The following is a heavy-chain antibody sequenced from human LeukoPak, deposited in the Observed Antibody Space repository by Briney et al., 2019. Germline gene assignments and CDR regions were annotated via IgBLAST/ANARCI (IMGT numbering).Heavy chain of an antibody. D-gene: IGHD1-26*01. V-gene: IGHV1-46*01. J-gene: IGHJ4*02. CDR1: GYTFTSYY. CDR2: INPSGGST. Sequence: APVKVSCKASGYTFTSYYMHWVRQAPGQGLEWMGIINPSGGSTSYAQKFQGRVTMTRDTSTSTVYMELSSLRSEDTAVYYCAREEGATEFDYWGQGTLVTVSS. CDR3: AREEGATEFDY.